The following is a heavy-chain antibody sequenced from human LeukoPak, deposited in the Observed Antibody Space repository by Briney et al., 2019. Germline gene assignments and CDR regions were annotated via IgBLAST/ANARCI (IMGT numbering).Heavy chain of an antibody. CDR1: GFTFSSYS. D-gene: IGHD1-26*01. Sequence: GGSLRLSCAASGFTFSSYSMNWVRQAPGKGLEWVSYISSSGSTIYYADSVKGRFTISRDNAKNSLYLQMNSLRAEDTAVYYCARDRRLRWELLPFDYWGQGTLVTVSS. CDR2: ISSSGSTI. V-gene: IGHV3-48*04. J-gene: IGHJ4*02. CDR3: ARDRRLRWELLPFDY.